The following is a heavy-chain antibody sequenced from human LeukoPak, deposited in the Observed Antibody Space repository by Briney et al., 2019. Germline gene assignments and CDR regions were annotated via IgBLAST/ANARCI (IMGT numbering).Heavy chain of an antibody. CDR2: IYYSGST. V-gene: IGHV4-61*01. CDR1: GGSVSSGSYY. D-gene: IGHD1-26*01. Sequence: PSETLSLTCSVSGGSVSSGSYYWSWIRQPPGKGLEWIGDIYYSGSTNYNPSLKSRDSISVDTSKNQFSLKLSSVTAADTAVYYCARATSVSGSYGEIDYWGQGTLVTVSS. J-gene: IGHJ4*02. CDR3: ARATSVSGSYGEIDY.